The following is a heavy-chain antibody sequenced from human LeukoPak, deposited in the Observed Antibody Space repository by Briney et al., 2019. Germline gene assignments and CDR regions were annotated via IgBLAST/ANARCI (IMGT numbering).Heavy chain of an antibody. J-gene: IGHJ4*02. CDR1: GRSLIRSVFS. D-gene: IGHD6-19*01. V-gene: IGHV4-39*01. CDR2: IYHRGDT. CDR3: ARQTPPSPRSGWYPPHDF. Sequence: SETLSLTCTVSGRSLIRSVFSWAWIRQPPRKGLEFIASIYHRGDTYYNPSLETRLTISMDTSKNQVSLKVFSVTAADTGVYYCARQTPPSPRSGWYPPHDFWGQGTLVTVSS.